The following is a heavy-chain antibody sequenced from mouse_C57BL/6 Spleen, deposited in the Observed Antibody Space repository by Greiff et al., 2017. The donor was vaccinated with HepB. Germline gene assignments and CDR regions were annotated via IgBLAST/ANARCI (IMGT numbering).Heavy chain of an antibody. CDR2: IRNKANGYTT. CDR3: ARSTGNYWYFDV. J-gene: IGHJ1*03. D-gene: IGHD4-1*01. Sequence: DVKLQESGGGLVQPGGSLSLSCAASGFTFTDYYMSWVRQPPGKALEWLGFIRNKANGYTTEYSVSVKGRFTISRDNSQSILYLQMNALRAEDSATYYCARSTGNYWYFDVWGTGTTVTVSS. V-gene: IGHV7-3*01. CDR1: GFTFTDYY.